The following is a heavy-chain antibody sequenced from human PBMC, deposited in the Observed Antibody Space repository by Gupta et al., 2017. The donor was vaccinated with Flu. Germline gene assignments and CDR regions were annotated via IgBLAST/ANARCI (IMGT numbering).Heavy chain of an antibody. D-gene: IGHD6-19*01. V-gene: IGHV1-18*01. Sequence: QVQLVQSGAEVKKPGASVKVSCKASGYIFTSYGISWVRQAPGQGLEWMGWISAYNGNTKHAQKGQGRVSMTTDTPTSTAYMELRGLRSEETPMYYCAKAVTSGHIHGLFEYWGQGTLVTHSS. CDR3: AKAVTSGHIHGLFEY. J-gene: IGHJ4*02. CDR1: GYIFTSYG. CDR2: ISAYNGNT.